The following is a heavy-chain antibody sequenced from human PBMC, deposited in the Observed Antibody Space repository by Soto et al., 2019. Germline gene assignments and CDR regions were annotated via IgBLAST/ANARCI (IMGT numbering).Heavy chain of an antibody. Sequence: GGSLRLSCAASGFTFSSYGMHWVRQAPGKGLEWVAVIWYDGSNKYYADSVKGRFTISRDNSKNTLYLQMNSLRAEDTAVYYCAVSKPRLSIAARRFSVGGMDVSGQGTTVTVSS. D-gene: IGHD6-6*01. CDR2: IWYDGSNK. J-gene: IGHJ6*02. CDR1: GFTFSSYG. V-gene: IGHV3-33*01. CDR3: AVSKPRLSIAARRFSVGGMDV.